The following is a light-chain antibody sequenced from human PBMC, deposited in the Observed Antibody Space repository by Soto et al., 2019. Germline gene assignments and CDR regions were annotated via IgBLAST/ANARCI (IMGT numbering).Light chain of an antibody. CDR3: CSYSTSNTHNYV. J-gene: IGLJ1*01. V-gene: IGLV2-14*01. CDR1: RSDIGGYNY. CDR2: EVN. Sequence: QSALTQPASVSGSPGQSITVSCTGTRSDIGGYNYVSWYQHHPGKAPQLIIYEVNLRPSGVSDRFSASKSGDTASLTISGLQAGDEADYYCCSYSTSNTHNYVFGTGTKVTVL.